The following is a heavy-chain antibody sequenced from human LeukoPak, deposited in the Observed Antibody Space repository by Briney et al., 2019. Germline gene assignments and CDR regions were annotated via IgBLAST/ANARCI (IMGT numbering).Heavy chain of an antibody. J-gene: IGHJ4*02. Sequence: GGXXRLSCAASGFTFSSYWMSWVRQAPGKGLEWVANIKQDGSEKYYVDSVKGRFTISRDNAKNSLYLQMNSLRAEDTAVYYCARDLPYYDSSGSNFDYWGQGTLVTVSS. CDR3: ARDLPYYDSSGSNFDY. CDR2: IKQDGSEK. D-gene: IGHD3-22*01. V-gene: IGHV3-7*01. CDR1: GFTFSSYW.